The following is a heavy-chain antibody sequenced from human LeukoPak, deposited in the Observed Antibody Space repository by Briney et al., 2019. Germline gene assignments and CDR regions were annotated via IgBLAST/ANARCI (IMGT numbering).Heavy chain of an antibody. D-gene: IGHD6-25*01. J-gene: IGHJ4*02. Sequence: PGGSLTLAWAASGLTFDDYAVHWVRHAPGKGREWVSGITWNSGAIGYADSVKGRLTISRDNDKNSLYLRMNSLRTEDTALYYCAKGISGFGLGDYFDYWGQGTLVTVSP. V-gene: IGHV3-9*01. CDR3: AKGISGFGLGDYFDY. CDR1: GLTFDDYA. CDR2: ITWNSGAI.